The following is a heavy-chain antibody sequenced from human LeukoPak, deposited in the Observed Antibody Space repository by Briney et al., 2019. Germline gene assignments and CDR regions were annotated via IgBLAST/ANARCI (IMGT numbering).Heavy chain of an antibody. CDR2: MSGNGATI. V-gene: IGHV3-48*03. CDR1: GFTLSSYE. Sequence: GGSLRLSCAVTGFTLSSYEMNWVRQAPGQGLEWVSYMSGNGATIYYADSVKGRFTISRDNAKNSLYLQMNSLRADDTGLYYCARRFDSWGQGTLVTVSS. J-gene: IGHJ4*02. CDR3: ARRFDS.